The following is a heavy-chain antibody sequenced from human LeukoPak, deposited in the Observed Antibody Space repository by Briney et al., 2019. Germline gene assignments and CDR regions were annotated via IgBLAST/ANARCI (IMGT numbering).Heavy chain of an antibody. V-gene: IGHV4-61*01. CDR1: GGSVSSATYY. J-gene: IGHJ4*02. CDR2: IHYSGTT. D-gene: IGHD6-6*01. Sequence: MTSETLSLTCTVSGGSVSSATYYWSWIRQPPGKGLEWIGYIHYSGTTNYYPSLKSRVTIALVTSKNQFSLKLNSVTAADTAVYYCARFGTSSSRFFDQWGQGTLVTVSS. CDR3: ARFGTSSSRFFDQ.